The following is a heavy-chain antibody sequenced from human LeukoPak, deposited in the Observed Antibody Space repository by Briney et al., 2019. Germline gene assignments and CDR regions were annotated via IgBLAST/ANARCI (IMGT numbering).Heavy chain of an antibody. CDR2: IYYSGST. J-gene: IGHJ4*02. CDR1: GGTISSSSYY. D-gene: IGHD6-19*01. Sequence: SETLSLTCTVSGGTISSSSYYWGWIRQPPGKGLEWIGSIYYSGSTYYNPSLKSRVTISVDTSKNQFSLKLSSVTAADTAVYYCARNVAVAGMIDYWGQGTLVTVSS. V-gene: IGHV4-39*01. CDR3: ARNVAVAGMIDY.